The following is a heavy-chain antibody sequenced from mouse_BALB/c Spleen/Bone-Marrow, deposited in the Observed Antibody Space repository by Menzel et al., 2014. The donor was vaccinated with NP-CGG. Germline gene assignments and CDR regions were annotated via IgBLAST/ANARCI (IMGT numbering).Heavy chain of an antibody. V-gene: IGHV1-7*01. CDR1: GYTFTSYW. CDR3: ARDDYAY. Sequence: QVHVKQSGAELAKPGASVKMSCKASGYTFTSYWMHWVKQRPGQGLEWIGYIYPSTGYTEHNQKFKDKAIMTADKSSSTAYMQLSSLTSEDSAVYYCARDDYAYWGPETLVTVSA. CDR2: IYPSTGYT. J-gene: IGHJ3*01. D-gene: IGHD2-4*01.